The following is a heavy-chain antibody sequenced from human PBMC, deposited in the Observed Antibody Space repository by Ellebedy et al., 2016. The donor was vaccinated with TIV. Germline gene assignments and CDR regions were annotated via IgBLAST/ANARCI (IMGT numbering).Heavy chain of an antibody. CDR2: IYYSGRT. V-gene: IGHV4-59*08. D-gene: IGHD6-19*01. J-gene: IGHJ4*02. CDR1: GGSISRNY. CDR3: ASGRGWHYFDY. Sequence: SETLSLTXTVSGGSISRNYWSWIRQPPGKGLEWIGDIYYSGRTNYNPSLKSRVTISVVTSKNQFSLKLSSVTAADTAVYYCASGRGWHYFDYWGQGTLVTVSS.